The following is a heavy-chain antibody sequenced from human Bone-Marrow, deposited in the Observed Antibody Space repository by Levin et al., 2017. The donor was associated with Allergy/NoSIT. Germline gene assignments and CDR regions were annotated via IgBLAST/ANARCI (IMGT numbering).Heavy chain of an antibody. CDR3: ARHYDSLTGPIY. CDR1: GGSITISSYY. V-gene: IGHV4-39*01. CDR2: MSNSEST. J-gene: IGHJ4*02. Sequence: NASETLSLTCTVSGGSITISSYYWGWIRQPPGKGLEWIGYIGYMSNSESTYYNPSLTSRVTISVDTSKNQFSLKLSSVTAADTAVYFCARHYDSLTGPIYWGQGTLVTGSS. D-gene: IGHD3-9*01.